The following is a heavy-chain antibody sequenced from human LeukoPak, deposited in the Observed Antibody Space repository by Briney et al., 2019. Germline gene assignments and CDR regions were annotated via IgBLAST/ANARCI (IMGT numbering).Heavy chain of an antibody. Sequence: SVKVSCKASGGTFISYTISWVRQAPGQGREWMGRIIPILGIANYAQKFQGRVTITADKSTSTAYMELSSLRSEDTAVYYCARDLERRRNWFDPWGQGTLVTVSS. J-gene: IGHJ5*02. CDR1: GGTFISYT. D-gene: IGHD1-1*01. V-gene: IGHV1-69*04. CDR2: IIPILGIA. CDR3: ARDLERRRNWFDP.